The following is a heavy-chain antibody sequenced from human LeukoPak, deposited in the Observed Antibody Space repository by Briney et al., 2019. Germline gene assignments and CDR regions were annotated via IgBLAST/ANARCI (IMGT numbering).Heavy chain of an antibody. D-gene: IGHD1-26*01. Sequence: GGSLRLSCAASGFTVSNNYMSWVRQAPGKGLEWVPVIYSGGTTYYADSVKGRFTISRDNSKNTLYLQMNSLRAEDTAVYYCAGRSVGNYHYYMDVWGKGTTVTVSS. CDR1: GFTVSNNY. V-gene: IGHV3-53*01. CDR3: AGRSVGNYHYYMDV. CDR2: IYSGGTT. J-gene: IGHJ6*03.